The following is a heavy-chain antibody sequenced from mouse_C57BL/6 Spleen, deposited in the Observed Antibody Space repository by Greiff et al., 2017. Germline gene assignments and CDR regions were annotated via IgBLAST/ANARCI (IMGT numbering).Heavy chain of an antibody. CDR2: ISSGGDYI. J-gene: IGHJ2*01. CDR3: TREGIYYGNYGYFDY. V-gene: IGHV5-9-1*02. D-gene: IGHD2-1*01. Sequence: DVKLVESGEGLVKPGGSLKLSCAASGFTFSSYAMSWVRQTPEKRLEWVAYISSGGDYIYYADTVKGRFTISRDNARNTLYLQMSSLKSEDTAMYYCTREGIYYGNYGYFDYWGQGTTLTVSS. CDR1: GFTFSSYA.